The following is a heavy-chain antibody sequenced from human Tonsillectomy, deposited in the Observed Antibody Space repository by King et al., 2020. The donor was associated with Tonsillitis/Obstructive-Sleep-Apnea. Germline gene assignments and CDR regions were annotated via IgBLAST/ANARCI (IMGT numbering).Heavy chain of an antibody. J-gene: IGHJ4*02. D-gene: IGHD2-21*01. CDR2: ISWNSGSI. CDR1: GFTFDDYA. V-gene: IGHV3-9*01. Sequence: QLVQSGGGLVQPGRSLRLSCAASGFTFDDYAMHWVRQAPGKGLEWVSGISWNSGSIGYADSVKGRFTISRDNAKNSLYLQMNSLRAEDTALYYCAKGLIYFDYWGQGTPVTVSS. CDR3: AKGLIYFDY.